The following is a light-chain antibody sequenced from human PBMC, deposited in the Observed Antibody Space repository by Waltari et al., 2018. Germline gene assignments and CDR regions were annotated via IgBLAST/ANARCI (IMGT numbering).Light chain of an antibody. J-gene: IGLJ1*01. Sequence: QAALTQPRSVSGSPGQSVTISCTGTSRAIGGYNYVSWYQQHPGTAPKLMIYEVSKRPSGVSDRFSGSKSGNTASLTISGLQAEDEADYYCSSYAGSNTYIFGAGTRLTVL. CDR1: SRAIGGYNY. CDR2: EVS. V-gene: IGLV2-11*01. CDR3: SSYAGSNTYI.